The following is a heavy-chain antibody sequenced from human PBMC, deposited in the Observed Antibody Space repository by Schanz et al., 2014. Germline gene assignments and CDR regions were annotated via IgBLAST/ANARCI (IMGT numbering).Heavy chain of an antibody. Sequence: QLQLVQSGAEVKKPGSSVKVSCQAFGDTFSKYNIMWVRQVPGQGLEWLGRIMPLRGIGNNAWKFQDRLTITADKSMNRTYMELSSLGTEDTAVYYCTRLRRADPNGFDVWGQGTTVTVS. D-gene: IGHD6-19*01. CDR2: IMPLRGIG. V-gene: IGHV1-69*02. CDR3: TRLRRADPNGFDV. J-gene: IGHJ6*02. CDR1: GDTFSKYN.